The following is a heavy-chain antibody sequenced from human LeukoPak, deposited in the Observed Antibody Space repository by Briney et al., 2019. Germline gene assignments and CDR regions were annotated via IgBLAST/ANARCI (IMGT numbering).Heavy chain of an antibody. V-gene: IGHV1-3*01. CDR3: ARGYCSSTSCYMDV. CDR1: GHTSTTYA. Sequence: ASVKVSCKASGHTSTTYAIHWVRQAPGQGLEWMGWINAGNGNIKYSQKLQGRVTITGDTSASTAYMELSSLRSEDTAVYYCARGYCSSTSCYMDVWGQGTTVT. J-gene: IGHJ6*02. CDR2: INAGNGNI. D-gene: IGHD2-2*01.